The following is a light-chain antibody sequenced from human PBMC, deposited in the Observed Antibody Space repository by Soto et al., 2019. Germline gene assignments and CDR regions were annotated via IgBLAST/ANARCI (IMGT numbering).Light chain of an antibody. CDR2: EVT. J-gene: IGLJ2*01. Sequence: QSVLTQPPSASGSPGQSVTISCTGTSSDVGAYKYVSWYQQHPGKAPKLMIYEVTKRPSGVPGRFSGSTSGNTASLTVSGLQAEDEADYYCSSYAGNNNFVVFGGGTKVTVL. V-gene: IGLV2-8*01. CDR3: SSYAGNNNFVV. CDR1: SSDVGAYKY.